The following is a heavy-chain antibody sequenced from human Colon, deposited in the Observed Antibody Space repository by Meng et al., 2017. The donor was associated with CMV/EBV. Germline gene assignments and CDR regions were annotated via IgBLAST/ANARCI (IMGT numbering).Heavy chain of an antibody. CDR2: IRFDDSNK. D-gene: IGHD2-2*01. J-gene: IGHJ4*02. CDR1: GFIFSSYT. CDR3: AKDVEGRCSSTRCSNMES. V-gene: IGHV3-30*02. Sequence: GESLKTSCATSGFIFSSYTMHWVRQPPGKGLEGVAFIRFDDSNKYYKASVKGRFTISRDDSKNTVYLQMSSLRPDDTAVYYCAKDVEGRCSSTRCSNMESWGRGTLVTVSS.